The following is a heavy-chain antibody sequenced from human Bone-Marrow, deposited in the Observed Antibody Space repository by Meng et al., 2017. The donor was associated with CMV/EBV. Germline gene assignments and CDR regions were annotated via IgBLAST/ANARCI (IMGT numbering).Heavy chain of an antibody. CDR2: IYYSGDT. Sequence: GSLRLSCTISGDSISNKNYVWGWIRQPPGKGLEYIGVIYYSGDTYYKTSLESRVTMSLDTSKNQFSLRLTSLTAADTAVYFCASLWFDFVDPVYYFDSWGQGTLVTVSS. J-gene: IGHJ4*02. CDR1: GDSISNKNYV. CDR3: ASLWFDFVDPVYYFDS. V-gene: IGHV4-39*07. D-gene: IGHD3-10*01.